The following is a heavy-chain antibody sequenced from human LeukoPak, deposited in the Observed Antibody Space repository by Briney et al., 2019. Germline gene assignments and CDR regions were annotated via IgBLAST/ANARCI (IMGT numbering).Heavy chain of an antibody. CDR2: ITSAGNT. D-gene: IGHD2-2*01. J-gene: IGHJ4*02. Sequence: GSLRLSCAASGFTFSNYAMNWVRQAPGKGLEWVSAITSAGNTYYADSVKGRFTISRDSSKNTLYLQMNSLRSEDTAVYYCAKGGGPYHLPTDYWGQGTLVTVSS. CDR1: GFTFSNYA. CDR3: AKGGGPYHLPTDY. V-gene: IGHV3-23*01.